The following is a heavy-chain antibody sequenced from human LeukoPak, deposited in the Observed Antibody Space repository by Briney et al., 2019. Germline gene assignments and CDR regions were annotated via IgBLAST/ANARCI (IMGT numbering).Heavy chain of an antibody. Sequence: PGGSLRLSCAASGFAFSNYAMGWVRQAPGEGVEWVSSLTGSGGSTYYADSVKGRFTISRENSKSTLYLQMHSLRPEDTALYYCAKEGNPAVTPYDYWGQGTLVTVSS. J-gene: IGHJ4*02. CDR1: GFAFSNYA. CDR3: AKEGNPAVTPYDY. CDR2: LTGSGGST. V-gene: IGHV3-23*01. D-gene: IGHD4-17*01.